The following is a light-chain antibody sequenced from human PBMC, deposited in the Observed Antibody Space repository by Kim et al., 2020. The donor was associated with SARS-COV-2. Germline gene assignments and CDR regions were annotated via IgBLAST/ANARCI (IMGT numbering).Light chain of an antibody. Sequence: GQSITVPCTGTNSDVGGYELVSWYQHHPGKVPKLLIYGDRQRPSGVSDRFSGSKSGQTASLTISGLQLEDEADYFCCSYAGRPGYVFGTGTKVTVL. V-gene: IGLV2-23*01. CDR2: GDR. J-gene: IGLJ1*01. CDR1: NSDVGGYEL. CDR3: CSYAGRPGYV.